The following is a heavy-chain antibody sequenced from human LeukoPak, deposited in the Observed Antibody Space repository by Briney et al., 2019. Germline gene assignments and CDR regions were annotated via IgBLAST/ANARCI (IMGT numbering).Heavy chain of an antibody. CDR1: GVSMSACY. CDR3: AGDYGGFEGVMDV. J-gene: IGHJ6*02. CDR2: IHYSGST. Sequence: PSETLSLTCTVSGVSMSACYWMWIRQPPGKGLEWIGYIHYSGSTNYNPSLRSRVTISVETSKNQFSLKLSAVTAADTAVYYCAGDYGGFEGVMDVWGQGITVTVSS. V-gene: IGHV4-59*08. D-gene: IGHD4-23*01.